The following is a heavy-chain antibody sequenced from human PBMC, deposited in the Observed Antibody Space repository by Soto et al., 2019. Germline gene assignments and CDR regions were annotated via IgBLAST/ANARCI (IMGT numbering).Heavy chain of an antibody. D-gene: IGHD2-15*01. V-gene: IGHV1-18*04. CDR1: GYPFTNYG. CDR2: ISAYNGNT. Sequence: VSCKASGYPFTNYGISWVRQAPGQGHEWMGWISAYNGNTNYAQKLQGRVTMTTDTSTSTAYMELRSLRSDDTAVYYCAIDHHMRIVVVGAFDDWGQGNLVTLFS. J-gene: IGHJ4*02. CDR3: AIDHHMRIVVVGAFDD.